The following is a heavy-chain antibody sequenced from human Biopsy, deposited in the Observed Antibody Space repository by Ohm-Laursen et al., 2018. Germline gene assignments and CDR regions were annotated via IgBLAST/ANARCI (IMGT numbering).Heavy chain of an antibody. CDR1: GYTFTSYE. CDR3: VLASFDY. J-gene: IGHJ4*02. Sequence: SSVKVSCKTSGYTFTSYEINWVRQATGQGLEWMGWMNSDSGNTGYAQNFQGRVTMTRNTSISTAYMELSSLRSEDTAVYYCVLASFDYWGQGTLVTVPS. CDR2: MNSDSGNT. V-gene: IGHV1-8*01.